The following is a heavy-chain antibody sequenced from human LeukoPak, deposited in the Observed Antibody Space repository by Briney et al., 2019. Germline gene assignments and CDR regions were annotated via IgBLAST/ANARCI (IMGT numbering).Heavy chain of an antibody. V-gene: IGHV3-66*01. Sequence: GGSLRLSCAASEFSVGSNYMTWVRQAPGKGLEWVSLIYSGGSTYYADSVKGRFTISRDNSKNTLYLQMNSLRAEDTAVYYCARGSGYSGYDFLDYWGQGTLVTVSS. CDR1: EFSVGSNY. D-gene: IGHD5-12*01. CDR3: ARGSGYSGYDFLDY. CDR2: IYSGGST. J-gene: IGHJ4*02.